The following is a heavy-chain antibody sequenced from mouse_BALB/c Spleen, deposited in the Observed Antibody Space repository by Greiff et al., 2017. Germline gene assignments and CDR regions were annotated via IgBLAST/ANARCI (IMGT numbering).Heavy chain of an antibody. Sequence: EVQWVESGGGLVQPGGSRKLSCAASGFTFSSFGMHWVRQAPEKGLEWVAYISSGSSTIYYADTVKGRFTISRDNPKNTLFLQMTSLRSEDTAMYYCARYYYYFDYWGQGTTLTVSS. J-gene: IGHJ2*01. CDR3: ARYYYYFDY. V-gene: IGHV5-17*02. CDR2: ISSGSSTI. D-gene: IGHD1-1*02. CDR1: GFTFSSFG.